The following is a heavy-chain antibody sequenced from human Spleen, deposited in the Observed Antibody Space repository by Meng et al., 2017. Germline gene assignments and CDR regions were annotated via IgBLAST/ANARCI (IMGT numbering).Heavy chain of an antibody. CDR2: INRSGST. D-gene: IGHD4-23*01. V-gene: IGHV4-34*01. J-gene: IGHJ4*02. Sequence: QVQLQQWGAGLLKPSETLSLSCAVYGGSFSDHYGSWIRQPPGKGLEWVGGINRSGSTTYNASLKSRVTISVDTSKNQFSLNLSSVTAADTAVYYCARGTPVVTPRWLDYWGQGTLVTVSS. CDR3: ARGTPVVTPRWLDY. CDR1: GGSFSDHY.